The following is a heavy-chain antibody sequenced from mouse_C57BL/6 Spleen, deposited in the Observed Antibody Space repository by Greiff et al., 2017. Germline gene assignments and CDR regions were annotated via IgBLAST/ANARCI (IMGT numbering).Heavy chain of an antibody. D-gene: IGHD1-1*01. J-gene: IGHJ1*03. CDR2: IRSKSNNYAT. CDR1: GFSFNTYA. V-gene: IGHV10-1*01. Sequence: EVKLQQSGGGLVQPKGSLKLSCAASGFSFNTYAMNWVRQAPGKGLEWVARIRSKSNNYATYYADSVKDRFTISRDDSESMLYLQMNNLKTEDTAMYYCVRHEDYGSSPYWYFDVWGTGTTVTVSS. CDR3: VRHEDYGSSPYWYFDV.